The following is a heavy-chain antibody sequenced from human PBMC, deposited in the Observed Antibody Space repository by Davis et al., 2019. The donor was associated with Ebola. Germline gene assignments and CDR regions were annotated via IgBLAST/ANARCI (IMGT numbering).Heavy chain of an antibody. CDR3: VRGPTVAGTGNTFDI. V-gene: IGHV3-9*01. Sequence: SLKISCAASGFTFDDYAMHWVRQAPGKGLEWVSGISWNSGSIGYEDSVKGRFTISRDNAGNALHLDMNSLRPEDTAVYYCVRGPTVAGTGNTFDIWGQGTVVTVSS. CDR2: ISWNSGSI. J-gene: IGHJ3*02. CDR1: GFTFDDYA. D-gene: IGHD6-19*01.